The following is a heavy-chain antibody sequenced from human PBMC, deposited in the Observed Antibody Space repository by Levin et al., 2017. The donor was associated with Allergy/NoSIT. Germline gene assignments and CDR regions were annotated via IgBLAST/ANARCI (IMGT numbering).Heavy chain of an antibody. V-gene: IGHV3-33*01. D-gene: IGHD4-11*01. Sequence: AGGSLRLSCAASGFTFSSYGMHWVRQAPGKGLEWVAIIWYDGSNKYYADSVKGRFTISRDNSKNTQYLQMNSLRVEDTAVYYCARGAFDYTNHGWFDPWGQGTLVTVSS. J-gene: IGHJ5*02. CDR3: ARGAFDYTNHGWFDP. CDR2: IWYDGSNK. CDR1: GFTFSSYG.